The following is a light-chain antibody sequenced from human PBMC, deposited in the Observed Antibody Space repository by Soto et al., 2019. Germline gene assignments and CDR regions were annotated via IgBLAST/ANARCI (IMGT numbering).Light chain of an antibody. CDR3: ATWDGSLPGEV. Sequence: QSVLTQSPSVSAAPGQQVTISCSGSSSNIGNNYVSWYQQLPGTAPKLLIYDNNKRPSGIPDRFSGSKSGTSGTLDITGLHTGDEAEYYCATWDGSLPGEVFGGGTQLTVL. V-gene: IGLV1-51*01. CDR2: DNN. J-gene: IGLJ7*01. CDR1: SSNIGNNY.